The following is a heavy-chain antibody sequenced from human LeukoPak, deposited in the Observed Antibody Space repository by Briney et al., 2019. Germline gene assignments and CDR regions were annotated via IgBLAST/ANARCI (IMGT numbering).Heavy chain of an antibody. J-gene: IGHJ4*02. CDR2: IYSGGST. CDR1: GFTVSSNY. CDR3: ARAAMVPHYFDY. D-gene: IGHD5-18*01. Sequence: GGSLRLSCAASGFTVSSNYMSWVRQAPGKGLEWVSDIYSGGSTYYADSVKGRFTISRDNSKITLYLQMNSLRAGDTAVYYCARAAMVPHYFDYWGQGTLVTVSS. V-gene: IGHV3-66*01.